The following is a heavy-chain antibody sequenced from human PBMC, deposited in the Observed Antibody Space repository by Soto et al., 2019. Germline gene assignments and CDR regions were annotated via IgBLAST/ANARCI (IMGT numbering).Heavy chain of an antibody. J-gene: IGHJ4*02. D-gene: IGHD1-1*01. V-gene: IGHV3-48*02. CDR1: GFTFSSYS. CDR2: ISSSSSTI. Sequence: PGGSLRLSCAASGFTFSSYSMNWVRQAPGKGLEWVSYISSSSSTIYYADSVKGRFTISRDNAKNSLYLQMNSLRDEDTAVYYCARDLSLFYPGTQYYFDYWGQGTLVTVSS. CDR3: ARDLSLFYPGTQYYFDY.